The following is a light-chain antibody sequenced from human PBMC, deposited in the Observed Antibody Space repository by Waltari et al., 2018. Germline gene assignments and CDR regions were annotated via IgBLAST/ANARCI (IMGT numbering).Light chain of an antibody. Sequence: QSALTQPPSASGSPGQSVTISCTGTSSDFGNYNFVSWYQQHPAKAPKVIIYEVTKRSSGVPVRFSASKSGNTASLTVSGLQAEDEADYYCSSFAGRWVFGGGTKLTVL. CDR2: EVT. J-gene: IGLJ3*02. CDR1: SSDFGNYNF. V-gene: IGLV2-8*01. CDR3: SSFAGRWV.